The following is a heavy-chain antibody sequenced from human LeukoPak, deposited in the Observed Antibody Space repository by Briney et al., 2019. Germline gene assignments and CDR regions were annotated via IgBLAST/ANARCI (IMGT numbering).Heavy chain of an antibody. D-gene: IGHD6-19*01. J-gene: IGHJ6*03. CDR3: TRPRGQGSSGWYWEYYYYMDV. CDR1: GFTFTTYW. V-gene: IGHV3-7*03. Sequence: GESLRLSCAASGFTFTTYWMSWVRQAPGKGLEWVANIKQDGTEKYYVDSVKGRFTISRDNAKNSLYLQMNSLKTEDTAVYYCTRPRGQGSSGWYWEYYYYMDVWGKGTTVTVSS. CDR2: IKQDGTEK.